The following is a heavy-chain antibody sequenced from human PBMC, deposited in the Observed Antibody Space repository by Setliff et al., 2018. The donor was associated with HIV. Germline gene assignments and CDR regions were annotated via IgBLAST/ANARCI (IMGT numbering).Heavy chain of an antibody. CDR1: GYTFTDYF. CDR2: VNPSDGST. Sequence: ASVKVSCKSSGYTFTDYFMHWVRQAPGQGLEWMGIVNPSDGSTIYAQKFQGRVTMTRDTSTSTVYMELSSLTSEDTAVYFCATGHYASDSYYAIDHWGQGTLVTVSS. CDR3: ATGHYASDSYYAIDH. D-gene: IGHD3-10*01. J-gene: IGHJ4*02. V-gene: IGHV1-46*01.